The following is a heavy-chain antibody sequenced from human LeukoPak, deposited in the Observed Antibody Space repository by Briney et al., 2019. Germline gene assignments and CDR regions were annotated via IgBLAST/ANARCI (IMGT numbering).Heavy chain of an antibody. Sequence: SVKVSCKASGGTFISYAISWVRQAPGQGLEWMGGIIPIFGTANYAQKFQGRVTITADESTSTAYIELSSLRSEDTAVYYCASQYSSSSYGWFDPWGQGTLVTVSS. V-gene: IGHV1-69*13. D-gene: IGHD6-6*01. J-gene: IGHJ5*02. CDR3: ASQYSSSSYGWFDP. CDR2: IIPIFGTA. CDR1: GGTFISYA.